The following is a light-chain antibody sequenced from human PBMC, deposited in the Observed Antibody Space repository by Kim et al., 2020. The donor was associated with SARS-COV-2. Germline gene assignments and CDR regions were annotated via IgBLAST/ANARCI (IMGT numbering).Light chain of an antibody. J-gene: IGKJ2*01. Sequence: LSPREGATPACRASQSVNSRYLAWYQVKPGQAPRLLIFGASSWATGVPDRFSGSGSGTDFTLTISSLEPEDFAVYYCQQYGTLPYTFGQGTKLEI. CDR1: QSVNSRY. V-gene: IGKV3-20*01. CDR3: QQYGTLPYT. CDR2: GAS.